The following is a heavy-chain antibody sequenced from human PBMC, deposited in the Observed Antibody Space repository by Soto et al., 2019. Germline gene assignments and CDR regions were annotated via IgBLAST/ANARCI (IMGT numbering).Heavy chain of an antibody. J-gene: IGHJ5*02. Sequence: PSETLSLTCTVSGGSIGSGDYYWSWIRQPPGKGLEWIGYIYYSGSTYYNPSLKSRVTISVDTSKNQFSLKLSSVTAADTAVYNCASRRSRGRALLFDPWGQGTLVTVSS. D-gene: IGHD1-26*01. CDR2: IYYSGST. CDR3: ASRRSRGRALLFDP. V-gene: IGHV4-30-4*01. CDR1: GGSIGSGDYY.